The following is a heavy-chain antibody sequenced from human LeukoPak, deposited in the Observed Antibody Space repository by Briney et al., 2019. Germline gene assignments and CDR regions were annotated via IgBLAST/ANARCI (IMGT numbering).Heavy chain of an antibody. CDR3: ARDFASSGWYHKSYFQH. Sequence: GGSLRLSGAASGFTFTTYAMHWVRQAPGKGLQWVAVISFDGGNQYYADSVKGRFTISRDNSKSTVCLQMNSLRAEDTAVYYCARDFASSGWYHKSYFQHWGQGSLVTVSS. V-gene: IGHV3-30-3*01. CDR2: ISFDGGNQ. D-gene: IGHD6-19*01. CDR1: GFTFTTYA. J-gene: IGHJ1*01.